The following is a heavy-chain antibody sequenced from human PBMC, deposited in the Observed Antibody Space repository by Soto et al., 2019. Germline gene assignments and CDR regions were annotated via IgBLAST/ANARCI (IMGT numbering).Heavy chain of an antibody. CDR1: GGSISSGDYY. Sequence: TLSLTCTVSGGSISSGDYYWRWIRQPPWNGLEWIGYIYYSGRTYYNPSLKSRVTISVDTSKNQFSLKLSSVTAADKAVYYCARVALEDGDYWGQGTLVPVSS. CDR2: IYYSGRT. J-gene: IGHJ4*02. V-gene: IGHV4-30-4*01. CDR3: ARVALEDGDY.